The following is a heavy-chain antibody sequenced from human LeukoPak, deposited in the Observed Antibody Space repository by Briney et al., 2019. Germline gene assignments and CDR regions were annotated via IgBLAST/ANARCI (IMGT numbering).Heavy chain of an antibody. J-gene: IGHJ4*02. V-gene: IGHV3-48*02. D-gene: IGHD2/OR15-2a*01. CDR3: ARLGGSTTADY. CDR2: ISSRSSAI. Sequence: PGGSLRLSCAASGFTFSSYSMNWVRQAPGKGLEWISYISSRSSAIYYADSVKGRFTISRDNAKNSVYLQMNSLRDEDTAVYYCARLGGSTTADYWGQGTLVTVSS. CDR1: GFTFSSYS.